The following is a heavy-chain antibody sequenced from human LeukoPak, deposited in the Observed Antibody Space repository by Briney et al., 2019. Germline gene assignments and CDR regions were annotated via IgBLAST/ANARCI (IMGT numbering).Heavy chain of an antibody. CDR2: IYHSGNT. Sequence: SETLSLTCNVSGASMSSNYWSWIRQPPGKGLEWIGYIYHSGNTNYSPSPESRVTMSVDESKNQFSLRVHFVSAADTAVYYCASTGRAPVGGRFDSWGQGTLVTVSS. CDR1: GASMSSNY. CDR3: ASTGRAPVGGRFDS. D-gene: IGHD6-19*01. V-gene: IGHV4-4*09. J-gene: IGHJ4*02.